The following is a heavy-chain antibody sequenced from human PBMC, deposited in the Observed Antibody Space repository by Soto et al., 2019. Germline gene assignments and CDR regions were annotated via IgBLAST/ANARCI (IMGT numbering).Heavy chain of an antibody. D-gene: IGHD2-15*01. J-gene: IGHJ3*02. CDR3: AKDLRYCSGGSCYLGLDAFDI. V-gene: IGHV3-23*01. Sequence: GGSLRLSCAASGFTFSSYAMSWVRQAPGKGLEWVSAISGSGGSTYYADSVKGRFTISRDNSKNTLYPQMNSLRAEDTAVYYCAKDLRYCSGGSCYLGLDAFDIWGQGTMVTVSS. CDR2: ISGSGGST. CDR1: GFTFSSYA.